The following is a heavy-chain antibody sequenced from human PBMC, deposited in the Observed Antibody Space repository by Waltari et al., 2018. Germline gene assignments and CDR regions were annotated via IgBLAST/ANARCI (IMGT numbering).Heavy chain of an antibody. D-gene: IGHD3-3*01. J-gene: IGHJ4*02. CDR2: IGTEAEGGTT. CDR3: TIDHWSPPDVGY. V-gene: IGHV3-15*04. CDR1: GFTFSNVW. Sequence: EEHLVESGGGLVEPGGSLRLSCAASGFTFSNVWMSWVRQAPGKGLEWIGRIGTEAEGGTTQYAAPVKDRFSISRRDSENMLFLQMAYLKTDDTAVYYWTIDHWSPPDVGYWGQGTPVTVSS.